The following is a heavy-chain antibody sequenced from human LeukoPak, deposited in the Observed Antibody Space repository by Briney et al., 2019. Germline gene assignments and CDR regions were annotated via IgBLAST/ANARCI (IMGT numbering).Heavy chain of an antibody. Sequence: SETLSLTCTVSGGSISSGGYYWSWIRQHPGKGLEWIGYIYYSGSTYYNPSLKSRVTISVDTSKNQFSLKRSSVTAADTAVYYCARVLSRGAKGRYFDYWGQGTLVTVSA. CDR3: ARVLSRGAKGRYFDY. V-gene: IGHV4-31*03. CDR1: GGSISSGGYY. J-gene: IGHJ4*02. D-gene: IGHD1-26*01. CDR2: IYYSGST.